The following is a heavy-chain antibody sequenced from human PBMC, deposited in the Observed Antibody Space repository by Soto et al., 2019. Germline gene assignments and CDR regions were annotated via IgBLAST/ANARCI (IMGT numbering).Heavy chain of an antibody. CDR3: ARESLQFHDSDGVHAS. D-gene: IGHD3-22*01. CDR1: GFAFSHYS. CDR2: ITTSSTAE. Sequence: GGSLRLSCAASGFAFSHYSMHWVRQAPGKGLDWISYITTSSTAEYYSDSMKGRFTVSRDNGKKLLFLQMXRVTDEDTTVYYCARESLQFHDSDGVHASWSQGTIVTVSS. V-gene: IGHV3-48*02. J-gene: IGHJ4*02.